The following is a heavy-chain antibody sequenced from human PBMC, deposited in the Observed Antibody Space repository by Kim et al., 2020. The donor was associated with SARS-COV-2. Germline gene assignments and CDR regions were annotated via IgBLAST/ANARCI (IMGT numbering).Heavy chain of an antibody. CDR2: IGSCGSNT. CDR1: GFIFSDYG. J-gene: IGHJ4*02. Sequence: GGSLRLSCAASGFIFSDYGMSWVRQAPGRDLEWVSGIGSCGSNTYYADSVKGRFTIYRDNDRDTLYLQMNSLRAEDTAIYFCAKNPDMYAQDFLDHWGQGSLVTVSS. D-gene: IGHD2-15*01. CDR3: AKNPDMYAQDFLDH. V-gene: IGHV3-23*01.